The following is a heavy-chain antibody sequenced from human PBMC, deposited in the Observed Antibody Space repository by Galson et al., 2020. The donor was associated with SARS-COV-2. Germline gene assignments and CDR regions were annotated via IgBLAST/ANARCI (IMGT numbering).Heavy chain of an antibody. D-gene: IGHD6-19*01. CDR3: ARIDSSGCRGNY. Sequence: ESGPTLEKPTQTLPLTCTFSGFSLTTSGMCVNWIRQPPGKALEWLARIDWDGDKYYSTSLKTRLTISKDTSKNQVVLTMTDMDPVDTATYYCARIDSSGCRGNYWGQGTPVTVSS. J-gene: IGHJ4*02. CDR2: IDWDGDK. V-gene: IGHV2-70*11. CDR1: GFSLTTSGMC.